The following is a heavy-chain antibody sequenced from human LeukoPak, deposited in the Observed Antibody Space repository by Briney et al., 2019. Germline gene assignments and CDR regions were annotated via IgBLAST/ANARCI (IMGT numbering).Heavy chain of an antibody. J-gene: IGHJ4*02. Sequence: PSETLSLTCAVYGGSFSGYYWSWIRQPPGKGLEWVSVIYSGGSTYYADSVKGRFTISRDNSKNTLYLQMNSLRAEDTAVHYCAQDLAYIRFDNWGQGTLVTVSS. CDR3: AQDLAYIRFDN. V-gene: IGHV3-53*01. D-gene: IGHD1-1*01. CDR1: GGSFSGYY. CDR2: IYSGGST.